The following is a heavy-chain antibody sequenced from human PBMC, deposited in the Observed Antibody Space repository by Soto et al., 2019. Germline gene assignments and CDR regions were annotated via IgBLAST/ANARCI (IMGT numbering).Heavy chain of an antibody. CDR1: GYSFAGYW. D-gene: IGHD3-22*01. Sequence: GESLKISCKGSGYSFAGYWITWVRQKPGKGLEWMGRVDPSDSQTYYSPSFRGHVTISVTKSITTVFLQWSSLRASDTAMYYCARQIYDSDTGPTFQYYFDSWGQGTPVTVSS. CDR2: VDPSDSQT. V-gene: IGHV5-10-1*01. CDR3: ARQIYDSDTGPTFQYYFDS. J-gene: IGHJ4*02.